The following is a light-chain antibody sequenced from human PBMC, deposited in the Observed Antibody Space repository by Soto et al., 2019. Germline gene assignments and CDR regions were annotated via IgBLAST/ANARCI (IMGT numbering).Light chain of an antibody. CDR3: QQYGSSLL. V-gene: IGKV3-20*01. Sequence: EIVLSQFPGNLSLSSGERATLSCRAKQSVRSSCLAWYRQKPDQAPRLLVYGASSRATCMPGRFSGSGSGTGFTLTISRLEPEGFAVYYGQQYGSSLLFGQGTTGDIK. CDR2: GAS. CDR1: QSVRSSC. J-gene: IGKJ1*01.